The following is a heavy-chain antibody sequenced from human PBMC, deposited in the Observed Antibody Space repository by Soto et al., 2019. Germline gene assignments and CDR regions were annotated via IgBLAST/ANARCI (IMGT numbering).Heavy chain of an antibody. V-gene: IGHV1-69*13. CDR3: ARDWTMVRGVTYYYYGMDV. J-gene: IGHJ6*02. D-gene: IGHD3-10*01. CDR1: GGTFSNYA. Sequence: SVKVSCKASGGTFSNYAISCVVQSPLQWLEWMGGIIPIFGTANYAQKFQGRVTITADESTSTAYMELSSLRSEDTAVYYCARDWTMVRGVTYYYYGMDVWGQGTTVTVSS. CDR2: IIPIFGTA.